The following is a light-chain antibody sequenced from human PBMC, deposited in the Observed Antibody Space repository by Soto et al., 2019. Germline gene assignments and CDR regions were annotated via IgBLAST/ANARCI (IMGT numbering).Light chain of an antibody. J-gene: IGLJ1*01. CDR3: SSYTSSSTPYV. Sequence: QSVLTPPASVSGSPGQSISISCTRTSSDVGGYNYVSWYQQHPGKAPKLMIYEVSNRPSGVSNRFSGSKSGNTASLTISGLQAEDEADYYCSSYTSSSTPYVFGTGTKVTVL. CDR1: SSDVGGYNY. V-gene: IGLV2-14*01. CDR2: EVS.